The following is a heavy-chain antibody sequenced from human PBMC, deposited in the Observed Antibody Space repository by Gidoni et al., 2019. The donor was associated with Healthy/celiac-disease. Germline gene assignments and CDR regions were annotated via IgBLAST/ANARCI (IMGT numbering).Heavy chain of an antibody. CDR1: GFPFSSYA. D-gene: IGHD1-1*01. CDR2: ISGSGGST. Sequence: EVQLLESGGGLVQPGGSLRLSCAASGFPFSSYAMSWVRQAPGKGLGWVSAISGSGGSTYYADSVKGRFTISRDNSKNTLYLQMNSLRAEDTAVYYCAKTTVRTTGGMDVWGQGTTVTVSS. CDR3: AKTTVRTTGGMDV. V-gene: IGHV3-23*01. J-gene: IGHJ6*02.